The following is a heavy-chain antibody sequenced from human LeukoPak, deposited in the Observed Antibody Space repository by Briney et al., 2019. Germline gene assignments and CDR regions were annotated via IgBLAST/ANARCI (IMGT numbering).Heavy chain of an antibody. D-gene: IGHD5-18*01. CDR3: AGGGYSYGLKAFDI. Sequence: PSETLSLTCAVYGGSFSGHYWSWIRQPPGKGLEWIGEINHSGSTNYNPSLKSRVTISVDTSKNQFSLKLSSVTAADTAVYYCAGGGYSYGLKAFDIWGQGTMVTVSS. CDR2: INHSGST. V-gene: IGHV4-34*01. J-gene: IGHJ3*02. CDR1: GGSFSGHY.